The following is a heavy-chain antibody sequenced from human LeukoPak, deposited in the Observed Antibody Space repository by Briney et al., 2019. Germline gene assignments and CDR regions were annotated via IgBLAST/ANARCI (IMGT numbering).Heavy chain of an antibody. CDR1: GFTFSSYG. CDR3: ARDTPTPPQGDYYYGMDV. D-gene: IGHD4-17*01. CDR2: IWYDGSNK. J-gene: IGHJ6*02. V-gene: IGHV3-33*01. Sequence: GGSLRLSCAASGFTFSSYGMHWVRQAPGKGLERVAVIWYDGSNKYYADSVKGRFNISRDNSKNTLYLQMNSLRAEDTAVYYCARDTPTPPQGDYYYGMDVWGQGTTVTVSS.